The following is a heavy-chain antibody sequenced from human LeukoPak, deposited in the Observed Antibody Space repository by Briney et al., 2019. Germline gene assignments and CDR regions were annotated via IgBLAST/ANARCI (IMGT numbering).Heavy chain of an antibody. V-gene: IGHV4-39*01. CDR2: IYYSGST. CDR1: GGSISSSSYY. CDR3: ARVRVVAGTTGYFDL. D-gene: IGHD6-19*01. J-gene: IGHJ2*01. Sequence: SETLSLTCTVSGGSISSSSYYWGWIRQPPGKGLEWFGSIYYSGSTYYNPSLKSRVTISVDTSKNQFSLKLSSVTAADTAVYYCARVRVVAGTTGYFDLWGRGTLVTVSS.